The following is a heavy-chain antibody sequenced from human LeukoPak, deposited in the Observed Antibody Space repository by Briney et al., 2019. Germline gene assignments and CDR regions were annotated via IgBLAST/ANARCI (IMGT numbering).Heavy chain of an antibody. Sequence: ASVKVFCKVSGYTLTVLSMHWVRHAPGKGLEWMGGFDPEEGETTYAKKFQGRVNMTQDTSTDTAYMELSSLRSEDTAVYYCATSIAAAGTIDYRFYYGMDVWGQGTTVTVSS. J-gene: IGHJ6*02. V-gene: IGHV1-24*01. CDR1: GYTLTVLS. D-gene: IGHD6-13*01. CDR2: FDPEEGET. CDR3: ATSIAAAGTIDYRFYYGMDV.